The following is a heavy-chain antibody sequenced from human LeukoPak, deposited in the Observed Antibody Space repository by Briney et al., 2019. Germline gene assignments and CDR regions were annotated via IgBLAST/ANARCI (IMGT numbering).Heavy chain of an antibody. D-gene: IGHD3-22*01. J-gene: IGHJ5*02. V-gene: IGHV3-66*01. CDR2: IYSGGST. CDR1: GFTVSSNH. CDR3: ARDFYPRITMIVGT. Sequence: PGGSLRLSCAASGFTVSSNHMSWVRQAPGKGLEWVSVIYSGGSTYYADSVKGRFTISRDNSKNTLYLQMNSLRAEDTAVYYCARDFYPRITMIVGTWGQGTLVTVSS.